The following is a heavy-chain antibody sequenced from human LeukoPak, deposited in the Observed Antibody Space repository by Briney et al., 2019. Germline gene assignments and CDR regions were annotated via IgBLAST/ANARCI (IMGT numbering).Heavy chain of an antibody. J-gene: IGHJ6*02. Sequence: SETLSLTCTVSGGSISSYYWSWIRQPPGKGLEWIGYIYYSGSTNYNPSLKSRVTISVDTSKNQFSLKLSSVTAADTAVYCCATSKWFGESPFGYYYYGMDVWGQGTTVTVSS. CDR2: IYYSGST. CDR1: GGSISSYY. V-gene: IGHV4-59*08. CDR3: ATSKWFGESPFGYYYYGMDV. D-gene: IGHD3-10*01.